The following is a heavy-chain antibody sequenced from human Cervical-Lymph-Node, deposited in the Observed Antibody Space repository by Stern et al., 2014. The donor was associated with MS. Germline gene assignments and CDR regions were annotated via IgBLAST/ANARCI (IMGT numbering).Heavy chain of an antibody. Sequence: VQLVESGPGLVKPSETLSLTCTVSNGSISGYFWTWIRQPPGKGLEWIGYIYYSGSTSYNPSLKSRGPISVDTFKTQFPLKLTSVTAADSAVYYCGRLTSGYGYYFEYWGQGAQVTVSS. D-gene: IGHD3-3*01. J-gene: IGHJ4*02. CDR3: GRLTSGYGYYFEY. V-gene: IGHV4-59*08. CDR2: IYYSGST. CDR1: NGSISGYF.